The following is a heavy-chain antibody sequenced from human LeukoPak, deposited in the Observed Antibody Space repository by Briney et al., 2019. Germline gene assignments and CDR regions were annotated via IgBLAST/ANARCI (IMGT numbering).Heavy chain of an antibody. D-gene: IGHD3-10*01. Sequence: ASVKVSCKASGYTFINNWMHWVRQAPGQGPEWIGLINPTGTGTLYAQKFQGRVTMTRDMSTSTDYMELSSLRSEDTAVYYCARDNSVGDIAWWFDPWGQGTLVTVSS. V-gene: IGHV1-46*01. CDR2: INPTGTGT. J-gene: IGHJ5*02. CDR1: GYTFINNW. CDR3: ARDNSVGDIAWWFDP.